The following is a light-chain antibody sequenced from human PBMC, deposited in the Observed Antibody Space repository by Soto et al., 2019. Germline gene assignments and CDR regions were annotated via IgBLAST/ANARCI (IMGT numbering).Light chain of an antibody. CDR1: SSNIGNNY. Sequence: QSVLTQPPSVSAAPGQKVTISCSGSSSNIGNNYVSWYQQLPGTAPKLLIYENNKRPSGIPDRFSGSKSGTSATLGITGLQSGDGADYYCGTWDSSLSAGVFGTGTKLTVL. J-gene: IGLJ1*01. CDR2: ENN. CDR3: GTWDSSLSAGV. V-gene: IGLV1-51*02.